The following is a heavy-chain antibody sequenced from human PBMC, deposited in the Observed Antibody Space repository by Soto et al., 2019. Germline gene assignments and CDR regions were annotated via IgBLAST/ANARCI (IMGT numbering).Heavy chain of an antibody. V-gene: IGHV4-30-4*01. CDR3: SSLYYDCSGYNFDY. D-gene: IGHD3-22*01. CDR2: IYYSGST. CDR1: GGSISSGDYY. Sequence: QVQLQESGPGLVKPSQTLSLTCTVSGGSISSGDYYWSWIRQPPGKGLEWIGYIYYSGSTYYNQSLMSRFTISVETSMNQFSLKLSSVTAAGTAVYYFSSLYYDCSGYNFDYWGQGTLVTVSS. J-gene: IGHJ4*02.